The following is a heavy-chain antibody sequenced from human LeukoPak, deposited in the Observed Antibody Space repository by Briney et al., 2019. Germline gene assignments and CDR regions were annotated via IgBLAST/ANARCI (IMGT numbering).Heavy chain of an antibody. Sequence: GGSLRLSCAVSGFTLTNHGVSWVRQAPGKGLEWVSIITGTGGKYYGDSVKGRFVLSRDNFKNTVYMQMSSLRAEDTAVYYCAKDPPDYWGQGTLVTVSS. CDR2: ITGTGGK. CDR3: AKDPPDY. J-gene: IGHJ4*02. CDR1: GFTLTNHG. V-gene: IGHV3-23*01.